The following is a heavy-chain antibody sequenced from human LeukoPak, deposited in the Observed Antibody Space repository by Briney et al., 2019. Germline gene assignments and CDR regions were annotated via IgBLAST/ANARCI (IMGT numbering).Heavy chain of an antibody. CDR3: ATWRGDLRYFDY. CDR2: ISEDGSGT. D-gene: IGHD3-16*01. Sequence: GGSLRLSCAVSGLTFSSSWMDWVRQAPGKGLEWVATISEDGSGTYYVDSVKGRFTISRDNAKTSLYLQMNGLRVEDTAVYHCATWRGDLRYFDYWGQGTLVTVSS. V-gene: IGHV3-7*03. CDR1: GLTFSSSW. J-gene: IGHJ4*02.